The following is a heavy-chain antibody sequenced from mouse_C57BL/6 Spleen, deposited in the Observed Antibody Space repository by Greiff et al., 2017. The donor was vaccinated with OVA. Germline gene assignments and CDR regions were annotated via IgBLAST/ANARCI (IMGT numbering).Heavy chain of an antibody. CDR2: INPSNGGT. D-gene: IGHD3-2*02. V-gene: IGHV1-53*01. CDR1: GYTFTSYW. CDR3: ARQLRLHYYFDY. J-gene: IGHJ2*01. Sequence: VQLQQPGTELVKPGASVKLSCKASGYTFTSYWMHWVKRRPGQGLEWIGNINPSNGGTNYNEKFKSKATLTVDKSSSTAYMQLSSLTSEDSAVYYCARQLRLHYYFDYWGQGTTLTVSS.